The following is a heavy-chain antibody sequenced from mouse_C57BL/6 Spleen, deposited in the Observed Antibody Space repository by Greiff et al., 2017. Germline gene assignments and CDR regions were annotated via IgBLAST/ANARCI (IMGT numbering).Heavy chain of an antibody. Sequence: EVKLMESGPELVKPGASVKISCKASGYSFTDYNMNWVKQSHGKSLEWIGVINPNYGTTSYNQKFKGKATLTVDQSSSTAYMQLNSLTSEDSAVYYCARAAQATFSFAYWGQGTLVTVSA. CDR3: ARAAQATFSFAY. V-gene: IGHV1-39*01. CDR1: GYSFTDYN. D-gene: IGHD3-2*02. J-gene: IGHJ3*01. CDR2: INPNYGTT.